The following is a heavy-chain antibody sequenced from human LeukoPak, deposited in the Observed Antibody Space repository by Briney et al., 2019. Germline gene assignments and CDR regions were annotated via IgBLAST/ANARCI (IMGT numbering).Heavy chain of an antibody. D-gene: IGHD3-16*01. CDR3: ARDALRYYYYYMDV. J-gene: IGHJ6*03. Sequence: SETLSLTCTVSGGSISSYYWSWIRQPPGKGLEWIGYIYYSGSTNYNPSLKSRVTISVDTSKNQFSPKLSSVTAADTAVYYCARDALRYYYYYMDVWGKGTTVTVSS. CDR2: IYYSGST. V-gene: IGHV4-59*01. CDR1: GGSISSYY.